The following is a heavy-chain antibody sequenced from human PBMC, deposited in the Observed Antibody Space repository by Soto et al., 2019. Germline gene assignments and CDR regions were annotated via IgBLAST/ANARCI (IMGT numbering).Heavy chain of an antibody. CDR2: IIPVFGTS. J-gene: IGHJ6*02. V-gene: IGHV1-69*01. D-gene: IGHD6-19*01. CDR1: GGTFTSYA. Sequence: QVQLVQSGAEVKKPGSSVRVSCKASGGTFTSYAFNWVRQAPGQGLEWMGGIIPVFGTSDSAQNFQGRLTISADESTNPVYMELSSLRSEDTALYYCARAEMAVAARFHYYGMDVWGQGTTVIVSS. CDR3: ARAEMAVAARFHYYGMDV.